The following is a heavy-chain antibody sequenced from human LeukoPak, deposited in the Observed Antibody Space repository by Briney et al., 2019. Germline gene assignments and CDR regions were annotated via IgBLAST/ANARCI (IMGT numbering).Heavy chain of an antibody. V-gene: IGHV4-59*02. CDR3: ARAPAAGDYYGMDV. CDR2: IYYSGST. Sequence: SETLPLTCTVSGGSVSNYYWSWIRQPPGKGLEWIGYIYYSGSTDYNPSLKSRVAISVDTSKNQFCLRLSSVTAADTAVYYCARAPAAGDYYGMDVWGQGTTVTVSS. CDR1: GGSVSNYY. D-gene: IGHD6-13*01. J-gene: IGHJ6*02.